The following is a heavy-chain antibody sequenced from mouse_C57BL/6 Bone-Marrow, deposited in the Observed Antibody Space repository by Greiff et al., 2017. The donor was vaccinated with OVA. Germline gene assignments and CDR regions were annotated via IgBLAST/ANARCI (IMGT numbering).Heavy chain of an antibody. CDR3: TTLYNYGSSHAMDY. J-gene: IGHJ4*01. CDR1: GFNIKDDY. Sequence: VQLQQSGAELVRPGASVKLSCTASGFNIKDDYMHWVKQRPEQGLEWIGWIDPENGYTEYASKLQGKAPITADTSSNTDYLQHSSLTSEDTAVYYCTTLYNYGSSHAMDYWGQGTSVTVSS. CDR2: IDPENGYT. D-gene: IGHD1-1*01. V-gene: IGHV14-4*01.